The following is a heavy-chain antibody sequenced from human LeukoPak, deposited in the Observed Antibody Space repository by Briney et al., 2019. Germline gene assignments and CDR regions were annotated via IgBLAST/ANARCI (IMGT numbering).Heavy chain of an antibody. CDR3: AKELKDYDFWSGYFNTLDY. J-gene: IGHJ4*02. CDR1: GFTFSSYA. D-gene: IGHD3-3*01. V-gene: IGHV3-23*01. CDR2: ISGSGGST. Sequence: GGSLRLSCAASGFTFSSYAMSWVRQAPGKGLEWVSAISGSGGSTYYADSVKGRFTISRDNSKNTLYLQMNSLRAEDTAVYYCAKELKDYDFWSGYFNTLDYWGQGTLVTVSS.